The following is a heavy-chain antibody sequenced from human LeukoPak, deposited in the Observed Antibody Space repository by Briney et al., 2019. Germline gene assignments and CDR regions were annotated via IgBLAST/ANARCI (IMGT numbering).Heavy chain of an antibody. J-gene: IGHJ3*02. V-gene: IGHV3-53*01. CDR3: ARDLTTYYYNRRDTFDI. CDR1: GFTVSSNY. CDR2: IYSGGST. D-gene: IGHD3-22*01. Sequence: GGSLRLSCAASGFTVSSNYMSWVRQAPGKGLEWVSVIYSGGSTYCADSVKGRFTISRDNSKNTLYLQMNSLRAEDTAVYYCARDLTTYYYNRRDTFDIWGQGTMVTVSS.